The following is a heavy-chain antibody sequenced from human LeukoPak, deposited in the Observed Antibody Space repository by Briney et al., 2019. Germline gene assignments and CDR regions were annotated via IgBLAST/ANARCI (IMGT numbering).Heavy chain of an antibody. CDR3: ARDPYGDYSLPSAFDI. J-gene: IGHJ3*02. Sequence: SETLSLTCAVYGGSFSGYYWSWIRQPPGKGLEWIGEINHSGSTNYNPSLKSRGTISVDTSKNQFSLKLSSVTAADTAVYYCARDPYGDYSLPSAFDIWGQGTMVTVSS. CDR1: GGSFSGYY. D-gene: IGHD4-17*01. V-gene: IGHV4-34*01. CDR2: INHSGST.